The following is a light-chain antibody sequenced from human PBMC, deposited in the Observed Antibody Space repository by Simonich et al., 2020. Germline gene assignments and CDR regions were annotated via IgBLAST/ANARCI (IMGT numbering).Light chain of an antibody. Sequence: QSALTQPASVSGSPGQSITISCTGTSRDVGSYNLVSWYQQHPGKAPKLMIYEGSKRPSGVSNRFSGSKSGNTASLTISWRQAEDEADYYCCSYAGSSTWVFGGGTKLTVL. CDR3: CSYAGSSTWV. CDR1: SRDVGSYNL. V-gene: IGLV2-23*01. J-gene: IGLJ3*02. CDR2: EGS.